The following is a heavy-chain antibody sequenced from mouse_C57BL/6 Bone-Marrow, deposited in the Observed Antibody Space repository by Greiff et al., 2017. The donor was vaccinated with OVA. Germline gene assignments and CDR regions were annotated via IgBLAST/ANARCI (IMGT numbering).Heavy chain of an antibody. J-gene: IGHJ2*01. CDR2: IYPGSGNT. Sequence: QVHVKQSGAEVVRPGASVKLSCKASGYTFTDHYINWVKQRPGQGLEWIARIYPGSGNTYYNEKFKGKATLTAEKSSNTAYMQLSSLTSEDSAVYICARDVSYSFEYWGEGTTLTDSS. D-gene: IGHD2-12*01. CDR1: GYTFTDHY. V-gene: IGHV1-76*01. CDR3: ARDVSYSFEY.